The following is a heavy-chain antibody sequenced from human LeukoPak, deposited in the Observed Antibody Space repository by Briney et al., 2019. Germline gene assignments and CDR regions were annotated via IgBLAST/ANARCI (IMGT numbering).Heavy chain of an antibody. CDR3: ARSNGIVAVIKSAVAYYFDY. J-gene: IGHJ4*02. V-gene: IGHV3-11*06. D-gene: IGHD3-22*01. CDR1: GFTFSDYY. Sequence: GGSLRLSCAASGFTFSDYYMSWIRQAPGKGLEWVSSMSISSSYINYADSVKGRFTISRDNAKNSLYLQMNSVRAEDTAVYYCARSNGIVAVIKSAVAYYFDYWGQGTLVTVSP. CDR2: MSISSSYI.